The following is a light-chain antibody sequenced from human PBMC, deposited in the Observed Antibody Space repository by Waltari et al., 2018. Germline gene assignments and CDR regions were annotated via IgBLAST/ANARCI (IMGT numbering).Light chain of an antibody. V-gene: IGLV2-14*01. CDR3: SSYTSSSTWV. CDR2: DVS. CDR1: SSDVGGYNY. Sequence: QSALIQPAPVSGSPGQSITIFCTGPSSDVGGYNYVPWYQQHPGNAPKLMIYDVSKPASGVSNRFSGSKAGNTASLTISGLQAEDEADYYCSSYTSSSTWVFGGGTKLTVL. J-gene: IGLJ3*02.